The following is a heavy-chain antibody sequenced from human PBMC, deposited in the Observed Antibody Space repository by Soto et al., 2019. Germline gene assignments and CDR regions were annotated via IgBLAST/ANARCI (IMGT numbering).Heavy chain of an antibody. CDR1: GFTFSGYS. J-gene: IGHJ4*02. CDR3: ARVVSGSGAWLDY. D-gene: IGHD3-10*01. Sequence: SLRLSCAASGFTFSGYSMSWVRQAPGKGLEWISYINSGSSAIQYADSVKGRFTISRDNGKNSLYLQMSSLRAEDTAVYYCARVVSGSGAWLDYWGPGTLVTVSS. V-gene: IGHV3-48*01. CDR2: INSGSSAI.